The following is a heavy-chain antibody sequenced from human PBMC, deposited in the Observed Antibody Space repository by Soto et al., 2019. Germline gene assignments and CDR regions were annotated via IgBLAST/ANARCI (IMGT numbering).Heavy chain of an antibody. CDR2: MNPNSANT. CDR1: GSAFGDYD. Sequence: ASVKLSGKASGSAFGDYDISWVRQDPGQGLEWMGWMNPNSANTGYAQKFQGRVSMTRDMSISTAYMELSRLRPEDTAIYYCARMATYGTLNWFDPWGQGALVTVSS. D-gene: IGHD1-1*01. V-gene: IGHV1-8*01. J-gene: IGHJ5*02. CDR3: ARMATYGTLNWFDP.